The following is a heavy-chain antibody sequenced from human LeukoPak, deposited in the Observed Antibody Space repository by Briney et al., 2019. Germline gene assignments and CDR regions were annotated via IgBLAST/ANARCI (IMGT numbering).Heavy chain of an antibody. CDR1: GYTFTSYY. V-gene: IGHV1-46*01. CDR3: AYGGYFSAPIDY. D-gene: IGHD5-12*01. Sequence: GASVKVSCKASGYTFTSYYMHWVRQAPGQGLEWMGIINPSGGSTSYAQKFQGRVTITADESTSTAYMELSSLRSEDTAVYYCAYGGYFSAPIDYWGQGTLVTVSS. CDR2: INPSGGST. J-gene: IGHJ4*02.